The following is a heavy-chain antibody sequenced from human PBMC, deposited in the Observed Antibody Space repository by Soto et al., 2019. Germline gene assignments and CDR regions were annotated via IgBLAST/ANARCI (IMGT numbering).Heavy chain of an antibody. J-gene: IGHJ4*02. CDR1: GFTFSNYW. CDR3: TRGASSWNGIDF. CDR2: INIDGSHR. Sequence: EVQLVESGGGLVQPGGSLRLSCAASGFTFSNYWMHWVRQAPGKGLEWVSRINIDGSHRDYADSVKGGFTISRDDAQNTLYVQMHGLRVEDTAVYYCTRGASSWNGIDFWGQGTLVTVAS. V-gene: IGHV3-74*01. D-gene: IGHD6-13*01.